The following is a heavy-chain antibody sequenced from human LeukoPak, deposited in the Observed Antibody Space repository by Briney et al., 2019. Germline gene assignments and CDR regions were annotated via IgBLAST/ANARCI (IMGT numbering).Heavy chain of an antibody. J-gene: IGHJ3*02. CDR2: IYSGGPT. CDR1: GFSVSNNY. CDR3: ARDTVTYYDSRSDAFDI. D-gene: IGHD3-22*01. Sequence: GGSLRLSCAASGFSVSNNYMTWVRQAPGKGLEWVSIIYSGGPTYYAESLKGRFTISRDNAKNSLYLQMNSLRAEDTAVYYCARDTVTYYDSRSDAFDIWGQGTMVTVSS. V-gene: IGHV3-66*01.